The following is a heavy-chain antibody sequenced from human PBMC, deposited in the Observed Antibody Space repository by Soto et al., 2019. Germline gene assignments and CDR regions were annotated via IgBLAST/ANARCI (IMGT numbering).Heavy chain of an antibody. J-gene: IGHJ4*02. CDR2: MNPNSGNT. CDR3: ARVAYSSGWHLDY. V-gene: IGHV1-8*01. CDR1: GYTFASYD. Sequence: ASVKVSCKASGYTFASYDINWGRQATGQGLEWMGWMNPNSGNTGYEQKFQGRVTMTRNTSISTAYMELGSLRSEDTAVYYCARVAYSSGWHLDYWGQGTLVTVSS. D-gene: IGHD6-19*01.